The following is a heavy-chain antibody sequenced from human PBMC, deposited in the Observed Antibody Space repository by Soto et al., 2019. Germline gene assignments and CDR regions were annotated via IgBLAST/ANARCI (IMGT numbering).Heavy chain of an antibody. CDR2: IYYSGST. D-gene: IGHD1-7*01. J-gene: IGHJ4*02. Sequence: SETLSLTCTVYGGSVSSGSYYWSWIRQPPGKGLEWIGYIYYSGSTNYNPSLKSRVTISVDTSKNQFSLKLSSVAAADTAVYYCAKDRRAGGNYGFYSDFWGQGALVTVSS. CDR1: GGSVSSGSYY. V-gene: IGHV4-61*01. CDR3: AKDRRAGGNYGFYSDF.